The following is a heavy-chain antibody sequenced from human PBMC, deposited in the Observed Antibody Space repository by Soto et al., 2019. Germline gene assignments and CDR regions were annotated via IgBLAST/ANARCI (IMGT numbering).Heavy chain of an antibody. Sequence: ASVKVSCKASGYTFTSYAMHWVRQAPGQRLEWMGWINAGNGNTKYSQKFQGRVTITRDTSASTAYMELSSLRSEDTAVYYCARDVLCIITSCYNWFDPWGQGTLVTVSS. D-gene: IGHD2-2*01. J-gene: IGHJ5*02. CDR1: GYTFTSYA. CDR3: ARDVLCIITSCYNWFDP. CDR2: INAGNGNT. V-gene: IGHV1-3*01.